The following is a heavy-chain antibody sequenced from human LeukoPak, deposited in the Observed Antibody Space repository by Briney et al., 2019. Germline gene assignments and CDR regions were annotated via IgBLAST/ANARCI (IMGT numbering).Heavy chain of an antibody. D-gene: IGHD2-2*01. CDR3: ARGPPLYCSSTSCYGDLFDY. Sequence: GASVKVSCKASGYTFTSYDINWVRQATGQGLEWMGWMNPNSGNTGYAQKFQGRDTITRNTSISAAYMELSSLRSEDTAVYYCARGPPLYCSSTSCYGDLFDYWGQGTLVTVSS. J-gene: IGHJ4*02. CDR1: GYTFTSYD. V-gene: IGHV1-8*03. CDR2: MNPNSGNT.